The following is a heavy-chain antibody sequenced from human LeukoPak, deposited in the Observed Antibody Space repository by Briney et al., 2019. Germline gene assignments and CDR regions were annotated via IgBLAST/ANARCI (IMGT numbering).Heavy chain of an antibody. CDR2: MNPNSGNT. D-gene: IGHD3-16*02. V-gene: IGHV1-8*03. J-gene: IGHJ4*02. CDR3: AILWRYYDYVWGSYRYTVDDY. CDR1: GYTFTSYD. Sequence: ASVKVSCKASGYTFTSYDINWVRQATGQGLEWMGWMNPNSGNTGYAQKFQGRVTITRNTSISTAYMELSSLRSEDTAVYYCAILWRYYDYVWGSYRYTVDDYWGQGTLVTVSS.